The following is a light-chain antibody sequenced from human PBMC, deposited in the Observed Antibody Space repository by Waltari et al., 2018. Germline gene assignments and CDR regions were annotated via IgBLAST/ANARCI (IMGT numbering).Light chain of an antibody. Sequence: EIVLTQSPGTLSLSPGERATLSCRASQRVRSSCLAWHQQRPGQAPRLLIYGALNRATGIPDRFSGSGSGTDFTLTISRLEPEDFAVYYCQQCGSSPITFGQGTRLEIK. J-gene: IGKJ5*01. CDR2: GAL. V-gene: IGKV3-20*01. CDR1: QRVRSSC. CDR3: QQCGSSPIT.